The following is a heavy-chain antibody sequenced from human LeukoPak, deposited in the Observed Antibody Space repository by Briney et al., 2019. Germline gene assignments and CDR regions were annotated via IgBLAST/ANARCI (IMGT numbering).Heavy chain of an antibody. CDR2: ISSSGSTI. V-gene: IGHV3-48*03. D-gene: IGHD5-18*01. Sequence: GGSLRLSCAASGFTFSSYEMNWVRQAPGKGLEWVSYISSSGSTIYYADSVKGRFTITRDNAKNSLYLQMNSLRAEDTAVYYCARGQYNYGYIYDYWGQGTLVTVSS. CDR3: ARGQYNYGYIYDY. CDR1: GFTFSSYE. J-gene: IGHJ4*02.